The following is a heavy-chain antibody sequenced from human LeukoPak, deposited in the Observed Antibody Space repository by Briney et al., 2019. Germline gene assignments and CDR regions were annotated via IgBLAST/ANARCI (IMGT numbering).Heavy chain of an antibody. CDR1: SGSISSYY. CDR2: IYYSGSN. V-gene: IGHV4-59*01. D-gene: IGHD5-18*01. J-gene: IGHJ4*02. Sequence: SETLSLTCAVASGSISSYYWSWIRQPPGKGLEWIGYIYYSGSNNYNPSLKSRVTISVDTSKNQFSLKLSSVTAADTAVYYCARDTNTAMDYWGQGTLVTVSS. CDR3: ARDTNTAMDY.